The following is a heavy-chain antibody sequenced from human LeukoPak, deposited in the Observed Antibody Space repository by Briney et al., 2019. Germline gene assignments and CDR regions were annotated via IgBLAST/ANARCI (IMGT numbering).Heavy chain of an antibody. CDR1: GGSFRSHY. Sequence: SETLSLTCTVSGGSFRSHYRSWIRQPPGKGLEWIGYIYYTGSTNYNPSLKSRITISIDTSKNQFSLNLSSVTAADTAVYYCASLTGYYEPRFDYWGQGTLVTVSS. CDR3: ASLTGYYEPRFDY. V-gene: IGHV4-59*11. J-gene: IGHJ4*02. CDR2: IYYTGST. D-gene: IGHD3-9*01.